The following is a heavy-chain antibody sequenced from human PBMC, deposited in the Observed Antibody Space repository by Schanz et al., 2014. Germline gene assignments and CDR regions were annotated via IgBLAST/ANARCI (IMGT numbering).Heavy chain of an antibody. D-gene: IGHD1-26*01. V-gene: IGHV3-48*01. CDR1: GFGFSSYS. CDR3: TRVGSRSDYRMDY. J-gene: IGHJ4*02. CDR2: ISGSSRTI. Sequence: EVQLVESGGGLIQPGGSLRLSCAASGFGFSSYSMNWVRQAPGKGLEWVSYISGSSRTIYYADSMKGRFTVSRDNAENALYLQMNSLRAEDTGLYCCTRVGSRSDYRMDYWGQGTLVTVSS.